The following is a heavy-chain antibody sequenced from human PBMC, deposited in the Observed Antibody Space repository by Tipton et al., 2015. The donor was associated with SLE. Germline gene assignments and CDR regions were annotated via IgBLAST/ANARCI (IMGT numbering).Heavy chain of an antibody. CDR2: IRTSGNT. CDR1: GGSISSGSYF. D-gene: IGHD3-3*01. Sequence: TLSLTCTVSGGSISSGSYFWGWIRQSAGEGLEWLGRIRTSGNTHYNPSLKSRVTISVDTSKSQFSLKLSSVTAADTAVYYCARNKPPDFWSGYPTSDYYYMDVWGKGTTVTVSS. V-gene: IGHV4-61*02. J-gene: IGHJ6*03. CDR3: ARNKPPDFWSGYPTSDYYYMDV.